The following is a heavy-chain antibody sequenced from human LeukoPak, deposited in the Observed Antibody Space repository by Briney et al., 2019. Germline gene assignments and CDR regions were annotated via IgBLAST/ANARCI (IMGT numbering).Heavy chain of an antibody. D-gene: IGHD1-26*01. Sequence: GGSLRLSCAASGFTFSSYGMHWVRQAPGKGLEWVEVISYDGSNKYCADSVKGRFTISRDNSKNTLYLQMNSLRAEDTAVYYCAKDGPQYSGTYLDYWGQGTLVTVSS. CDR3: AKDGPQYSGTYLDY. J-gene: IGHJ4*02. CDR1: GFTFSSYG. CDR2: ISYDGSNK. V-gene: IGHV3-30*18.